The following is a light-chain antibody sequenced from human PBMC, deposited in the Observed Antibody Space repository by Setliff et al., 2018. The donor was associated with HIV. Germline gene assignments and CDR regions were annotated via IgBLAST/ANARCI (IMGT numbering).Light chain of an antibody. CDR3: QVWDTSIGHYV. Sequence: SCELTHPPSGSVAPGKTARITCGGTISRSKSVHWYQQKPGQAPGLVVYDDTVRPSGIPERFSGSKSGNTATLTIIRVDAGDEADSYCQVWDTSIGHYVFGAGTKVTVL. V-gene: IGLV3-21*03. CDR2: DDT. CDR1: ISRSKS. J-gene: IGLJ1*01.